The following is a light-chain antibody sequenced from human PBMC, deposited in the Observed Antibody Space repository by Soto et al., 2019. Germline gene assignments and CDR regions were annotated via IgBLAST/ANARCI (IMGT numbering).Light chain of an antibody. CDR3: QQYNDWPSWT. V-gene: IGKV3-15*01. CDR2: HTS. Sequence: ERVMTQSPATPSVSTGERATVSCRASQSVRTNLAWYQQKPGQSPRLLVYHTSTRATGVPARFSGSGSGTEFPLTISSLQSEEFAVYFCQQYNDWPSWTFGQGXKVDIK. CDR1: QSVRTN. J-gene: IGKJ1*01.